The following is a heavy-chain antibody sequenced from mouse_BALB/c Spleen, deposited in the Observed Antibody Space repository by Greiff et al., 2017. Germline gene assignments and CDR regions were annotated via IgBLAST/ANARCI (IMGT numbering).Heavy chain of an antibody. CDR1: GYTFTSYW. J-gene: IGHJ4*01. D-gene: IGHD6-5*01. Sequence: QVHVKQPGAELVRPGASVKLSCKASGYTFTSYWINWVKQRPGQGLEWIGNIYPSDSYTNYNQKFKDKATLTVDKSSSTAYMQLSSPTSEDSAVYYCTRSGLSYAMDYWGQGTSVTVSS. V-gene: IGHV1-69*02. CDR2: IYPSDSYT. CDR3: TRSGLSYAMDY.